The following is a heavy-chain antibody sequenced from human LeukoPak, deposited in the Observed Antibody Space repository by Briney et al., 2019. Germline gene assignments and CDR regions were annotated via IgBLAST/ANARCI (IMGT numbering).Heavy chain of an antibody. Sequence: GWSLRLSCAASEFTVSSNYMSWVRQAPGKGLEWVSLIRDSGETFYADSVKGRFTISRDNSKNPMFLQMNRLTVEDQAVYFCARDRAVTQLWVEFDSWGQGTLVTVSS. CDR1: EFTVSSNY. CDR3: ARDRAVTQLWVEFDS. V-gene: IGHV3-66*03. J-gene: IGHJ5*01. CDR2: IRDSGET. D-gene: IGHD4-17*01.